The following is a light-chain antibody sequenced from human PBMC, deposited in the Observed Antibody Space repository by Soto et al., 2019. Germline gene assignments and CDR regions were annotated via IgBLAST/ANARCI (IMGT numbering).Light chain of an antibody. J-gene: IGLJ2*01. Sequence: QSVLTQPPSASGSPGQSVTISCTGTSSDVGGYNYVSWYQQHPGKAPKLMIYEVSKRPSGVTDRFASSKSGNTASLTVSGLQAEDEADYYCSSYAGSNNFVVFGGGTKLT. CDR2: EVS. V-gene: IGLV2-8*01. CDR3: SSYAGSNNFVV. CDR1: SSDVGGYNY.